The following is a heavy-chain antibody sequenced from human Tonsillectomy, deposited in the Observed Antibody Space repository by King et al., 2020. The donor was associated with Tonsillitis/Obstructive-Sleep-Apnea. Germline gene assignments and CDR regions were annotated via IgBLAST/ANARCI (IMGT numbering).Heavy chain of an antibody. D-gene: IGHD3-3*01. CDR3: ASDYDFWSGHSYYFDY. J-gene: IGHJ4*02. V-gene: IGHV3-21*01. CDR2: ISSSSPYI. CDR1: GCTFSSYS. Sequence: VQLVDSGVGLVKPGGSLRVPCASSGCTFSSYSMNWVRQAPGWGLEWVSSISSSSPYIYYTDSVKGLFTISRDKAKNSLYLQMNSLRAEDTAVYYCASDYDFWSGHSYYFDYWGQGTLVTVSS.